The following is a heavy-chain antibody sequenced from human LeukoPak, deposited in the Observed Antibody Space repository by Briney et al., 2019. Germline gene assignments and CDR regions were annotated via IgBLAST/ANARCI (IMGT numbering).Heavy chain of an antibody. D-gene: IGHD3-16*01. J-gene: IGHJ5*02. V-gene: IGHV4-59*12. Sequence: SETLSLTCTVSGGSISSYYWSWIRQPPGKALEWIGSVYYSGTTSYNPSLKSRVTISITTSKNQFSLKVTSVTASDTAMYYCVRDHVSPGLSNWFDPWGQGTLVTVSS. CDR3: VRDHVSPGLSNWFDP. CDR1: GGSISSYY. CDR2: VYYSGTT.